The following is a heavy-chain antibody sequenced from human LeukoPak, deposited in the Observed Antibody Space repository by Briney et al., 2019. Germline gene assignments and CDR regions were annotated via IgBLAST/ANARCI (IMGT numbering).Heavy chain of an antibody. CDR2: INPAGAKT. V-gene: IGHV1-46*01. Sequence: ALVTVSCKASGYSFTNYYIHWVRQAPGQGLEWLGLINPAGAKTTYSQKLQGRVSVTRDMSTNSVRLELSSLKPEDTAVYYCARSRAYYFDYWGQGTLVTVFS. J-gene: IGHJ4*02. CDR1: GYSFTNYY. CDR3: ARSRAYYFDY.